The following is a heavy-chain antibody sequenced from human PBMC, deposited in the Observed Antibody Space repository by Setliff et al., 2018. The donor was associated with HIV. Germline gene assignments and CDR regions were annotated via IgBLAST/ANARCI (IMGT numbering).Heavy chain of an antibody. CDR2: INCKNGDT. V-gene: IGHV1-18*01. CDR3: ARETQTGSGSYLV. Sequence: ASVKVSCKASGYTFTSYGISWVRQAPGQGLEWMGIINCKNGDTSYPQKFQGRVTVTSDTSTSTVYMDLSGLRPEDTAVYYCARETQTGSGSYLVWGQGALVTVSS. CDR1: GYTFTSYG. J-gene: IGHJ4*02. D-gene: IGHD3-10*01.